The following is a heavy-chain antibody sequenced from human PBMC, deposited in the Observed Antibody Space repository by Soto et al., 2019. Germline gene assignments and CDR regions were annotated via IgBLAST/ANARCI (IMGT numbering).Heavy chain of an antibody. J-gene: IGHJ5*02. V-gene: IGHV1-2*02. CDR3: ARERGTMVRGVIMTLNWFDP. Sequence: ASVKVSCKASGYTITGYYMHWVRQAPGQGLEWMGWINPNSCGTNYAQKFQGRVTMTRDTSISTAYMELSRLRSDDTAVYYCARERGTMVRGVIMTLNWFDPWGQGTLVTVSS. CDR1: GYTITGYY. D-gene: IGHD3-10*01. CDR2: INPNSCGT.